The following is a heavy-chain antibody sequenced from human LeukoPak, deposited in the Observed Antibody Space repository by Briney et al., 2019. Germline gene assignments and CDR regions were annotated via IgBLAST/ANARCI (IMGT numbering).Heavy chain of an antibody. D-gene: IGHD3-22*01. CDR1: GFTFSSYG. CDR3: AKDPSGVYDSSGYYYGRWAFDI. Sequence: PGRSLRLSCAASGFTFSSYGMHWVRQAPGKGLEWVAVIPYDGSNKYYADSVKGRFTISRDNSKNTLYLQMNSLRAEDTAVYYCAKDPSGVYDSSGYYYGRWAFDIWGQGTMVTVSS. V-gene: IGHV3-30*18. J-gene: IGHJ3*02. CDR2: IPYDGSNK.